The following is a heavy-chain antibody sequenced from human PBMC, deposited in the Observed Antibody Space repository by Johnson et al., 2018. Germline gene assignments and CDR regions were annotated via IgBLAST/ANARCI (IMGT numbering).Heavy chain of an antibody. D-gene: IGHD4-23*01. V-gene: IGHV4-59*01. CDR3: AIGGNVAFDI. CDR1: GGSISSYY. J-gene: IGHJ3*02. CDR2: IYYSGRT. Sequence: QVQLQESGPGLVKXSETLALTCPVSGGSISSYYWSWIRPSPGKGLEWIGYIYYSGRTTYNPSLKSRVTISVDTSKNQFSLKLSSVTAGYTAVYYCAIGGNVAFDIWGQGTMVTVSS.